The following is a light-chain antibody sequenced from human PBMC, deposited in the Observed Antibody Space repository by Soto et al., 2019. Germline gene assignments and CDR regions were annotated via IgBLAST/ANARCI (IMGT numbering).Light chain of an antibody. CDR1: QGISSA. CDR3: QQFNSYPIT. J-gene: IGKJ5*01. Sequence: AIQLTQSPSSLSASVGDRVTITCRASQGISSALAWYQQKPGKAPKLLIYDASSLESGVPSRFSGSGSGTDYTLTISSLQPEDFATYYCQQFNSYPITFGQGTRLEIK. CDR2: DAS. V-gene: IGKV1-13*02.